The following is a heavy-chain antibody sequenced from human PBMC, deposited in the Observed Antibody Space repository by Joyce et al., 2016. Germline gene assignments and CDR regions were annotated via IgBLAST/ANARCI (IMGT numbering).Heavy chain of an antibody. CDR1: GFSFSGYW. CDR3: VRGISARPGGPNWFDP. V-gene: IGHV3-74*01. D-gene: IGHD6-6*01. J-gene: IGHJ5*02. CDR2: INTDGSST. Sequence: PGGSLRLSCAASGFSFSGYWIHWVRQAPGKGLVWVSRINTDGSSTRFADSVKGRFTISRDNAKNTLYLQMNSLRAEDTAVYYCVRGISARPGGPNWFDPWGQGTLVTVSS.